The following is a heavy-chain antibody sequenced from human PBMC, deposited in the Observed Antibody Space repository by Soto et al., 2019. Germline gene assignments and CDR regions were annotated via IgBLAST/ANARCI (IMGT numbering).Heavy chain of an antibody. CDR1: GGSISSSSYY. D-gene: IGHD1-7*01. J-gene: IGHJ4*02. CDR3: ARLHLELRVVDY. V-gene: IGHV4-39*01. Sequence: GPGPGTSSETLSLTCTVSGGSISSSSYYWGWIRQPPGKGLEWIGSIYYSGSTYYNPSLKSRVTISVDTSKNQFSLKLSSVTAADTAVYYCARLHLELRVVDYWGQGTLVTVSS. CDR2: IYYSGST.